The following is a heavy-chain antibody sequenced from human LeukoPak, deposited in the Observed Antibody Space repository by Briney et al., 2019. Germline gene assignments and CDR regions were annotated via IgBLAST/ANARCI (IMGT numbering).Heavy chain of an antibody. J-gene: IGHJ6*02. D-gene: IGHD6-13*01. CDR1: GFPFSSYG. CDR3: AKDSSTSNYYYGLDI. Sequence: PGGSLRLSCAASGFPFSSYGMHWVRQAPGKGLGWVSYISYDGANKYYADSVKGRFTISRDNSKNTLFLQMNSLRGDDTGMYFCAKDSSTSNYYYGLDIWGQGTTVTVSS. CDR2: ISYDGANK. V-gene: IGHV3-30*02.